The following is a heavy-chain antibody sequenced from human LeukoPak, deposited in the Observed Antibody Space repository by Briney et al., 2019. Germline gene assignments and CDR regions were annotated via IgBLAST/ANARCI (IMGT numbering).Heavy chain of an antibody. D-gene: IGHD3-10*01. CDR3: ASAYGSGKSAFDI. J-gene: IGHJ3*02. CDR2: IYHSGST. Sequence: SETLSLTCTVSGGSISSGDDYWSWIRQHPGKGLEWIGYIYHSGSTYYNPSLKSRVTISVDRSKNQFSLKLSSVTAADTAVYYCASAYGSGKSAFDIWGQGTMVTVSS. V-gene: IGHV4-30-2*01. CDR1: GGSISSGDDY.